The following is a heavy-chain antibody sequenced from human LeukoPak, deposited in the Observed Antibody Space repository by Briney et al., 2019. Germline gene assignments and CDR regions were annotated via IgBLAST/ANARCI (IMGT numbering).Heavy chain of an antibody. CDR3: AKDYYESSTYLDY. J-gene: IGHJ4*02. V-gene: IGHV3-23*01. CDR1: GFTFVIYA. CDR2: VSGSGDGT. D-gene: IGHD3-22*01. Sequence: GGSLRLSCTASGFTFVIYAMAWVRQAAGKGLEWVSGVSGSGDGTYYADSVKGRFTISRDNPKNTLYLQMNSLRAEDTAVYYCAKDYYESSTYLDYWGQGTLVSVSS.